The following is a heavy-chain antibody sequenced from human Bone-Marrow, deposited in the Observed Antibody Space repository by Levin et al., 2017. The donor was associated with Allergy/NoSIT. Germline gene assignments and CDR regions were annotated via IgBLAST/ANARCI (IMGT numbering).Heavy chain of an antibody. D-gene: IGHD2-21*01. CDR3: AREGIVDDVHRFYDMDV. V-gene: IGHV1-69*06. CDR1: EDTFSSYA. J-gene: IGHJ6*02. CDR2: IIPISGTK. Sequence: SVKVSCRVLEDTFSSYAINWVRQAPGQRPEWMGGIIPISGTKTYAQNFQGRLTITADKFTNTAYMELRSLRSEDTAIYYCAREGIVDDVHRFYDMDVWGQGTTVTVSS.